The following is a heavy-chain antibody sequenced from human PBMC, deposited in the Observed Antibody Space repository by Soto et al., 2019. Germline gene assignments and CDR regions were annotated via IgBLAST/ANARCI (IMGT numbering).Heavy chain of an antibody. Sequence: QVHLVQSGAEVKKPGASVKVSCKASGYSFSNYAMHWVRQAPGQRLEWMGWINAGNGNTKYPQKFQDRVTITRDTSASTAYMELSRLRSEDTAVYYCAKGGNIAVVVADYGMDVWGQGPTVTVSS. CDR3: AKGGNIAVVVADYGMDV. D-gene: IGHD2-15*01. V-gene: IGHV1-3*01. CDR1: GYSFSNYA. J-gene: IGHJ6*02. CDR2: INAGNGNT.